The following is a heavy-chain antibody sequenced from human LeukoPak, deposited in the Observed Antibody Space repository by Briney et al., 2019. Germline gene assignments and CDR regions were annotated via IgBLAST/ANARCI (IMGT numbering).Heavy chain of an antibody. CDR2: IIPILGIA. CDR1: GGTFSSYA. J-gene: IGHJ6*02. Sequence: SVKVSCKASGGTFSSYANSWVRQAPGQGLEWMGRIIPILGIANYAQKFQGRVTITADKSTSTAYMELSSLRSEDTAVYYCAIRHDYSNYATYYYGMDVWGQGTTVTVSS. D-gene: IGHD4-11*01. CDR3: AIRHDYSNYATYYYGMDV. V-gene: IGHV1-69*04.